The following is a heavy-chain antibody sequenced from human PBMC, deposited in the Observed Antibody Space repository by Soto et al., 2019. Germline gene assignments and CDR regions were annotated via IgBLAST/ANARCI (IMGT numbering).Heavy chain of an antibody. CDR3: ARSGIAAANWFDP. CDR2: IYYSGST. D-gene: IGHD6-13*01. J-gene: IGHJ5*02. CDR1: GGSISSSSYY. V-gene: IGHV4-39*01. Sequence: SETLSLTCTVSGGSISSSSYYWGWIRQPPGKGLEWIGSIYYSGSTYYNPSLKSRVTISVDTSKNQFSLKLSSVTAADTAVYYCARSGIAAANWFDPWGKGTLVTVSS.